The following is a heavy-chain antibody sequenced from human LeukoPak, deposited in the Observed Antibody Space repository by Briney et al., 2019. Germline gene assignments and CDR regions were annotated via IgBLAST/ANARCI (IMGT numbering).Heavy chain of an antibody. J-gene: IGHJ4*02. D-gene: IGHD5-12*01. V-gene: IGHV3-11*05. CDR3: ARESSNNSGYDSIDY. CDR2: ISSSSSYT. Sequence: GGSLRLSCAASGFXFSDYYISWIRQAPGKGLEWVSYISSSSSYTNYADSVKGRFTISRDNAKNSLYLQMNSLRAEDTAVYYCARESSNNSGYDSIDYWGQGTLVTVSS. CDR1: GFXFSDYY.